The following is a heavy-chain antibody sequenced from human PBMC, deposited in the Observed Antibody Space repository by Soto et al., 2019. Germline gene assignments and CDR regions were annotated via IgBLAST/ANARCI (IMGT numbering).Heavy chain of an antibody. Sequence: SETLSLTCTVSGGSISSYYWSWIRQPPGKGLEWIGYIYYSGSTNYNPSLKSRVTISVDTSKNQFSLKLSSVTAADTAVYYCARVWSGVGYSKTNWFEPWGQGTLVTVSS. V-gene: IGHV4-59*01. CDR3: ARVWSGVGYSKTNWFEP. CDR2: IYYSGST. D-gene: IGHD4-4*01. CDR1: GGSISSYY. J-gene: IGHJ5*02.